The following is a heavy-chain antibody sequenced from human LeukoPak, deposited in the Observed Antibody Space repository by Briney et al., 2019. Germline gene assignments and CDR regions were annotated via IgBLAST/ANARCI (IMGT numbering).Heavy chain of an antibody. CDR3: AGGDYYGSGSYYKWKAFDI. Sequence: GGSLRLSCAASGFTVSSNYMSWVRQAPGKGLEWVSVIYSGGSTYYADSVKGRFTISRDNSKNTLYLQMNSLRAEDTAVYYCAGGDYYGSGSYYKWKAFDIWGQGTMVTVSS. V-gene: IGHV3-66*01. CDR2: IYSGGST. CDR1: GFTVSSNY. J-gene: IGHJ3*02. D-gene: IGHD3-10*01.